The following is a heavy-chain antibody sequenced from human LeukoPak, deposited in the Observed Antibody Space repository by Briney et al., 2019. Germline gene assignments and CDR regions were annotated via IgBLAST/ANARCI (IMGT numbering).Heavy chain of an antibody. J-gene: IGHJ4*02. D-gene: IGHD6-19*01. CDR1: GFTVSSNY. V-gene: IGHV3-7*04. CDR3: ARGSGWSPWDY. CDR2: IKQDGSEK. Sequence: GGSLRLSCAASGFTVSSNYMSWVRQAPGKGLEWVANIKQDGSEKYYVDSVKGRFTVSRDNAKNSLYLQMNSLRADDTAVYYCARGSGWSPWDYWGQGTLVTVSS.